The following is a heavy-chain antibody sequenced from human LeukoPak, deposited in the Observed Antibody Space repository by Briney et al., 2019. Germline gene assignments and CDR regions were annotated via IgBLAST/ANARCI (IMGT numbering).Heavy chain of an antibody. CDR3: AREPYTSSPWFDS. CDR1: GFTFRSYG. J-gene: IGHJ5*01. D-gene: IGHD6-13*01. CDR2: IWYDGSQK. Sequence: GRSLRLSCTPSGFTFRSYGFHWVRQAPGKGLESVAVIWYDGSQKYYADSVKGRFTISRDNSKNTLSLQMNSLRAEDTAVYYCAREPYTSSPWFDSWGQGTLVTVSS. V-gene: IGHV3-33*01.